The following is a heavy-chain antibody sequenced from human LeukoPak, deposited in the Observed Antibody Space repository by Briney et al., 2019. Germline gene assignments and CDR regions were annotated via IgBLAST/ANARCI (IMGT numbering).Heavy chain of an antibody. V-gene: IGHV4-4*02. CDR3: ARGDACGYPDY. CDR2: IYQGGRT. D-gene: IGHD2-21*01. J-gene: IGHJ4*02. CDR1: GDSMNSSNW. Sequence: SETLSLTCAVSGDSMNSSNWWSWVRQSPGKGLEWIGEIYQGGRTNYKSSLKSRVSISVDKSRNQLSLKLTSVTAADTAVYYCARGDACGYPDYWGQGTLVTVST.